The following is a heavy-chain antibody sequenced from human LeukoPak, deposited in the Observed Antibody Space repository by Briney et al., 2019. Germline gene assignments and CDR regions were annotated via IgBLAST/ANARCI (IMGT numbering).Heavy chain of an antibody. V-gene: IGHV3-21*01. CDR1: GFTISSYS. D-gene: IGHD3-10*01. J-gene: IGHJ4*02. CDR2: ISSSSSYI. CDR3: ATYYYGSGSYPFPFDY. Sequence: PGGSLRLSCAASGFTISSYSMNWVRHAPGKGLEWVSSISSSSSYIYYADSVKGRFTISRDNAKNSLYLQMNSLRAEDTAVYYCATYYYGSGSYPFPFDYWGQGTLVTVSS.